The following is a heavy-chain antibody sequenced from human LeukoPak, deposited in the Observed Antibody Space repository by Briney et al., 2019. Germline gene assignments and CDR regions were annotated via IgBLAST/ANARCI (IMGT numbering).Heavy chain of an antibody. Sequence: SEILSLTCTVSGGSISSDYWSWIRQPPGKGLEWIGYIYYSGSTNYNPSLKSRVTISVDTSKNQFSLKLSSVTAADTAVYYCARHYGVHDAFDIWGQGTMVTVSS. J-gene: IGHJ3*02. CDR2: IYYSGST. D-gene: IGHD4-17*01. V-gene: IGHV4-59*08. CDR1: GGSISSDY. CDR3: ARHYGVHDAFDI.